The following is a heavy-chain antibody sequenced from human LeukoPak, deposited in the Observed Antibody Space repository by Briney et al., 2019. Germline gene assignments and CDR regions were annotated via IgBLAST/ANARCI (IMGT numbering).Heavy chain of an antibody. D-gene: IGHD3-9*01. CDR1: GFTVSSNY. V-gene: IGHV3-66*01. CDR2: IYSGGST. Sequence: GGSLRLSCAASGFTVSSNYMSWVRQAPGKGLEWVSVIYSGGSTYYADSVKGRFAISRDNSKNTLYLQMNSLRAEDTAVYYCARSLRYFDWLHTSYYFDYWGQGTLVTVSS. J-gene: IGHJ4*02. CDR3: ARSLRYFDWLHTSYYFDY.